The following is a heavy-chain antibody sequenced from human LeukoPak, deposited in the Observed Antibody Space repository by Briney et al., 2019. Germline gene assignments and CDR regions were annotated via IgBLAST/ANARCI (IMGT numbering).Heavy chain of an antibody. CDR1: GGSISSGSYY. CDR2: IYTSGST. J-gene: IGHJ5*02. Sequence: SETLSLTCTVSGGSISSGSYYWSWIRQPAGKGLEWIGRIYTSGSTNYNPSLKSRVTISVDTSKNQFSLKLSSLTAADTAVYYCARTITSTVTTGYFDPWGQGTLVTVSS. V-gene: IGHV4-61*02. D-gene: IGHD4-17*01. CDR3: ARTITSTVTTGYFDP.